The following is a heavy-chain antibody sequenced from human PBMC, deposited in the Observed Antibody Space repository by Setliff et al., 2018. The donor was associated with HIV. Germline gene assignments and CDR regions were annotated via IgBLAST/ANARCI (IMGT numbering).Heavy chain of an antibody. V-gene: IGHV4-38-2*02. Sequence: SETLSLTCTVSGYSISSRYYWGWIRQPPGKGLEWIGSVYHTGSTYYNPSLRSRVTMSADTSKNQFSLKLSSVTAADTSVYYCASSPAWRSDSGLHTFDYWGQGTLVTVSS. CDR3: ASSPAWRSDSGLHTFDY. D-gene: IGHD2-15*01. CDR2: VYHTGST. CDR1: GYSISSRYY. J-gene: IGHJ4*02.